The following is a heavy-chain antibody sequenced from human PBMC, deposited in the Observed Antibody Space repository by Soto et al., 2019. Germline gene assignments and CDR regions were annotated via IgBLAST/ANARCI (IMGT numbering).Heavy chain of an antibody. CDR3: ATEVSPVWYFDC. CDR2: IKSKTNGETT. CDR1: GFTFNNAW. D-gene: IGHD2-8*01. V-gene: IGHV3-15*07. Sequence: GGSLRLSCVASGFTFNNAWMNWVRQVPGKGLEWVGRIKSKTNGETTDYAAPVKDRFTISRDDSQNTLYLQMNSLRTEDTAVYFCATEVSPVWYFDCWGQGTLVTVSS. J-gene: IGHJ4*02.